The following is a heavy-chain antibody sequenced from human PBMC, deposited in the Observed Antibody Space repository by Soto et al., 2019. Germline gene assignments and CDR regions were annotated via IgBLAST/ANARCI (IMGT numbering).Heavy chain of an antibody. Sequence: EVQVVESGGGLVQPGGSLRLSCAASGFTFSNYWMTWVRQAPGKGLEWVANIKQDASENFYVDSVKGRYTISRDNAKNALYLQRNSLRVEDTAVYYGARDSGPRGYDAFDIWGQGTMVTVSS. CDR3: ARDSGPRGYDAFDI. CDR2: IKQDASEN. D-gene: IGHD2-8*02. J-gene: IGHJ3*02. V-gene: IGHV3-7*04. CDR1: GFTFSNYW.